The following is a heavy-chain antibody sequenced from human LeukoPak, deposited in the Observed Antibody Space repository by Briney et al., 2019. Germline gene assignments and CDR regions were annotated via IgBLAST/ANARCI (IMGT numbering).Heavy chain of an antibody. V-gene: IGHV4-59*01. D-gene: IGHD3-16*02. CDR1: GGSFSGYY. Sequence: SETLSLTCAVYGGSFSGYYWSWIRQPPGKGLEWVGYIYYSGSTNYNPSLKSRVTISVDTSKNQFSLKLSSVTAADTAVYYCARSPDYDYVWGGYRTFDYWGQGTLVTVSS. J-gene: IGHJ4*02. CDR3: ARSPDYDYVWGGYRTFDY. CDR2: IYYSGST.